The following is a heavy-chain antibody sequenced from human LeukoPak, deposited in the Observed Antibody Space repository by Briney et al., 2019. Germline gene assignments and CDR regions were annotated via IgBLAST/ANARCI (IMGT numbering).Heavy chain of an antibody. J-gene: IGHJ6*02. Sequence: GGSLRLSCAASAFTFSNYAMSWVRQAPGKGLEWVSAISGSGGSTYYADSVKGRFTISRDNSKNTLYLQMNSLRAEDTAVYYCAKDRGTSSTGYYYGMDVWGQGTTVTVSS. D-gene: IGHD2-2*01. CDR2: ISGSGGST. CDR3: AKDRGTSSTGYYYGMDV. CDR1: AFTFSNYA. V-gene: IGHV3-23*01.